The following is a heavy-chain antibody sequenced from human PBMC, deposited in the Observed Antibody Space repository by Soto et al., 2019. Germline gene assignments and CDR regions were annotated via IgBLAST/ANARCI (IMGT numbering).Heavy chain of an antibody. CDR2: ISGSGGST. V-gene: IGHV3-23*01. Sequence: EVQLLESGGGLVQPGGSLRLSCAASGFTFSSYAMSWVRQAPGKGLEWVSAISGSGGSTYYADSVKGRFTISRDNSKNTLYLQMNSLRAEDTAVYYCAQQTCYYDSSGYYHAADYWGQGTLVTVSS. CDR3: AQQTCYYDSSGYYHAADY. D-gene: IGHD3-22*01. J-gene: IGHJ4*02. CDR1: GFTFSSYA.